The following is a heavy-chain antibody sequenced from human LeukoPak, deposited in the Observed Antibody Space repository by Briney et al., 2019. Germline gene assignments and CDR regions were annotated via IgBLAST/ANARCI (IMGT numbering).Heavy chain of an antibody. CDR3: ARDPIAVAGAHYFDY. V-gene: IGHV1-18*01. CDR1: GYTFTSYG. Sequence: ASVNVSCKASGYTFTSYGISWVRQAPGQGLEWMGWISAYNGNTNYAQKLQGRVTLTTDTSTSTAYMELRSLRSDDTAVYYCARDPIAVAGAHYFDYWGQGTLVTVSS. CDR2: ISAYNGNT. J-gene: IGHJ4*02. D-gene: IGHD6-19*01.